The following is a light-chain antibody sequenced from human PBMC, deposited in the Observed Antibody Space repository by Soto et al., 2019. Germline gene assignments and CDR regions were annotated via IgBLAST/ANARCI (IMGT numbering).Light chain of an antibody. CDR1: QSVSSSY. CDR2: RTS. J-gene: IGKJ2*01. Sequence: EIVLTQSPGTLSLSPGERATLSCRASQSVSSSYLAWYQQKPGQAPRLLIYRTSSRATGIPDRFSGSGSGTDFTLTISRLEPEDFAVYYCQEYHSWPLYTFGQGTQL. CDR3: QEYHSWPLYT. V-gene: IGKV3-20*01.